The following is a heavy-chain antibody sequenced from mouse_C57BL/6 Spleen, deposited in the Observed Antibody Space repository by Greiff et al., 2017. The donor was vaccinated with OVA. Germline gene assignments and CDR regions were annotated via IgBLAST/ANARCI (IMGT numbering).Heavy chain of an antibody. CDR3: ARGTGTKGDAMDY. D-gene: IGHD4-1*01. CDR2: IWSGGST. V-gene: IGHV2-2*01. J-gene: IGHJ4*01. CDR1: GFSLTSYG. Sequence: VKLMESGPGLVQPSQSLSITCTVSGFSLTSYGVHWVRQSPGKGLEWLGVIWSGGSTDYNAAFISRLSISKDNSKSQVFFKMNSLQADDTAIYYCARGTGTKGDAMDYWGQGTSVTVSS.